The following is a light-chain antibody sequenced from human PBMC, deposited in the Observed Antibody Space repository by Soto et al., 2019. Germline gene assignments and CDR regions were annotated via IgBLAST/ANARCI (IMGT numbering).Light chain of an antibody. CDR1: QSVSSY. CDR3: QQRSNGPPFT. V-gene: IGKV3-11*01. CDR2: DAS. Sequence: PGERATLSCRARQSVSSYLAWYQQKPGQAPRLLIYDASNRATGIPARFSGSGSGTDFTLTISSLEPEDFAVYYCQQRSNGPPFTVGPGTKVDI. J-gene: IGKJ3*01.